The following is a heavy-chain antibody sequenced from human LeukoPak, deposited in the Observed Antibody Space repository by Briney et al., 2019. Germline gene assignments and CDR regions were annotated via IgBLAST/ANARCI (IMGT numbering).Heavy chain of an antibody. CDR3: ARGEDYGTNSFDY. Sequence: GGSLRLSCAASGFTFSSYEMNWVRQAPGKGLEWVSYITTSGRTIYYADSVRGRFTISRDNAKNSLYLQMNSLRAEDTAVYYCARGEDYGTNSFDYWGQGTLVTVSS. CDR1: GFTFSSYE. D-gene: IGHD4-17*01. V-gene: IGHV3-48*03. CDR2: ITTSGRTI. J-gene: IGHJ4*02.